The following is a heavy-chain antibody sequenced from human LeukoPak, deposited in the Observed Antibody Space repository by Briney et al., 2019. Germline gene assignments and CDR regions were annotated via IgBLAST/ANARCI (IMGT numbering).Heavy chain of an antibody. CDR1: GGAFSGYY. D-gene: IGHD2-21*02. CDR3: ASGPALGVGTNYFDY. V-gene: IGHV4-34*01. Sequence: SGTLSLTCAVYGGAFSGYYWSWIRQPPGKGLEGIGEINHSGSTNYNPSLKSRVTISVATSKNQFSLKLSSVTAADTAVYYCASGPALGVGTNYFDYWGQGTLVTVSS. J-gene: IGHJ4*02. CDR2: INHSGST.